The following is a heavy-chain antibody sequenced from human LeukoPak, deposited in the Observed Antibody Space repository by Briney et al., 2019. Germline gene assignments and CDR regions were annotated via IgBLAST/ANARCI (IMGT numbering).Heavy chain of an antibody. D-gene: IGHD1-26*01. Sequence: GGSLRLSCAASGFTFSNYAMSWVRQAPGKGLGWVSAIGGSGDTTSYADSVRGRFTISRDNAKNSLYLHMNSLRGEDTALYYCARVVDSVTGADYWGQGTLVTVSS. CDR1: GFTFSNYA. V-gene: IGHV3-23*01. CDR2: IGGSGDTT. J-gene: IGHJ4*02. CDR3: ARVVDSVTGADY.